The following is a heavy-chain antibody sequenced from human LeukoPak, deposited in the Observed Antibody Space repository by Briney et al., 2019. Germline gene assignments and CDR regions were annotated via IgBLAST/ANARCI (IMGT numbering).Heavy chain of an antibody. V-gene: IGHV4-59*01. Sequence: SETLSLTCTVSGGSISSYYWSWIRQPPGKGLEWIGYIYYSGSTNYNPSLKSRVTISVDTSKNQFSLKLSSVTAADTAVYYCARVRILEDIVVVPAGQPMNYGMDVWGQGTTVTVSS. D-gene: IGHD2-2*01. J-gene: IGHJ6*02. CDR3: ARVRILEDIVVVPAGQPMNYGMDV. CDR1: GGSISSYY. CDR2: IYYSGST.